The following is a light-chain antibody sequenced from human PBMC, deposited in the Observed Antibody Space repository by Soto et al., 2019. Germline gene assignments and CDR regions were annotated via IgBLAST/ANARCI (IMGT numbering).Light chain of an antibody. CDR1: SSDFGSYNL. V-gene: IGLV2-23*02. CDR2: EVS. Sequence: QSVLTQPASVSGSPGQSITISCTGTSSDFGSYNLVSWYQQHPGKAPKLMIYEVSKRPSGVSNRFSGSKSGNTASLTISGLQAEDEADYYCCSYAGSSTPAVFGGGTKLTVL. CDR3: CSYAGSSTPAV. J-gene: IGLJ3*02.